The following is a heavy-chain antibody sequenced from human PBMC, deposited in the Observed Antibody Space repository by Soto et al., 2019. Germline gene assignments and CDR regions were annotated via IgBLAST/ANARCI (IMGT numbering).Heavy chain of an antibody. CDR3: ALTDYSNDGWFDP. Sequence: SETLSLTCTVSGASISNYYWGWIRQPPGKGLEYIGYIYYIGITNYNPSLKSRVTISADTSKNQFSLKLSSVTAADTAVYYCALTDYSNDGWFDPWGQGTLVTVSS. V-gene: IGHV4-59*01. D-gene: IGHD4-4*01. CDR1: GASISNYY. J-gene: IGHJ5*02. CDR2: IYYIGIT.